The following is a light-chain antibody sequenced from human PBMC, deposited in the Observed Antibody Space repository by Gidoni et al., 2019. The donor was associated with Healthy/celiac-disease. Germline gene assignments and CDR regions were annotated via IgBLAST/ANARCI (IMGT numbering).Light chain of an antibody. CDR3: QQYDNLPYT. Sequence: DIQMTQSPSYLSASVGDRVTITCQASQDISNYLNWYQQKPGKAPKLLIYDASNLETGVPSRFSGSGSGTDFTFTISSLQPEDIATYYCQQYDNLPYTFGQXTKLEIK. J-gene: IGKJ2*01. CDR1: QDISNY. CDR2: DAS. V-gene: IGKV1-33*01.